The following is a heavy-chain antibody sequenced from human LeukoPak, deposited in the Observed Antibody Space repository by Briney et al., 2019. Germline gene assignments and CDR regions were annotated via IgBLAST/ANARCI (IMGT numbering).Heavy chain of an antibody. CDR1: GYSISSGYY. J-gene: IGHJ4*02. Sequence: SETLSLTCAVSGYSISSGYYWGWIRQPPGKGLEWIGSIYHSGSTYYNPPLKSRVTISVDTSKNQFSLKLSSVTAADTAVYYCARVGMITFGGVADYFDYWGQGTLVTVSS. CDR3: ARVGMITFGGVADYFDY. V-gene: IGHV4-38-2*01. D-gene: IGHD3-16*01. CDR2: IYHSGST.